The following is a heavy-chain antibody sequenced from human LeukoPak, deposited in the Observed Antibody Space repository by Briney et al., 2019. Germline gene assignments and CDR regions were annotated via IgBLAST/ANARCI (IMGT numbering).Heavy chain of an antibody. D-gene: IGHD4-17*01. CDR3: AREAWVSGDSKYRYYGIDV. V-gene: IGHV4-61*01. J-gene: IGHJ6*02. Sequence: SETLSLTCTVSGGSVSSGSYYWSWIRQPPGKGLEWIGEINHSGSTNYNPSLKSRVTISVDTSKNQFSLKLSSVTAADTALYYCAREAWVSGDSKYRYYGIDVWGQGTTVTVSS. CDR1: GGSVSSGSYY. CDR2: INHSGST.